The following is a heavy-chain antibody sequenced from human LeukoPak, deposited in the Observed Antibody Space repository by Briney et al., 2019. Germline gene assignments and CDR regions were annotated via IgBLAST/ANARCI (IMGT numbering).Heavy chain of an antibody. V-gene: IGHV4-59*01. Sequence: SETLSLTCTVSGGSISSYYWSWIRQPPGKGLEWIGYIYYSGSTNYNPSLKSRVTISVDTSKNQFSLKLSSVTAADTTVYYCAWFWEFDDYWGQGTLVTVSS. CDR1: GGSISSYY. D-gene: IGHD3-10*01. CDR3: AWFWEFDDY. CDR2: IYYSGST. J-gene: IGHJ4*02.